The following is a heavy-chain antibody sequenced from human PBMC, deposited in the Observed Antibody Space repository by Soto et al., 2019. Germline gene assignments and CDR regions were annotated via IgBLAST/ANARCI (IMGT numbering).Heavy chain of an antibody. J-gene: IGHJ6*02. CDR1: GYSFTSYW. Sequence: PGEALKISGKGSGYSFTSYWIGWVRQMPGKGLESMGIIYPGDSDTRYSPSFQGQVTISADKSINTAYLQWSSLKASDTAMYYCARQNSGYEFGNYYYYGMDVWGQGTTVTVSS. CDR3: ARQNSGYEFGNYYYYGMDV. V-gene: IGHV5-51*01. D-gene: IGHD5-12*01. CDR2: IYPGDSDT.